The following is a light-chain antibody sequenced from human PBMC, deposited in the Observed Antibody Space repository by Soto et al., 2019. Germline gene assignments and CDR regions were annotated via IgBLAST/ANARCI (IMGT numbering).Light chain of an antibody. CDR3: QQYGDLPPT. Sequence: PGERATLSCRASQSVTYDQLAWYRQKPGQAPRLLIYGASSRAAGIPDRFSCSGSGTDFTLTISRLEPEDFVVYHCQQYGDLPPTFGQGTKVDIK. V-gene: IGKV3-20*01. CDR1: QSVTYDQ. CDR2: GAS. J-gene: IGKJ1*01.